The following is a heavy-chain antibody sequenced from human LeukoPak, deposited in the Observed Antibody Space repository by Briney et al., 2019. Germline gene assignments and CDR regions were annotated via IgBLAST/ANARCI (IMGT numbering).Heavy chain of an antibody. CDR1: GGTFKNYA. V-gene: IGHV1-69*01. J-gene: IGHJ4*02. D-gene: IGHD3-22*01. Sequence: VASVKVSCKASGGTFKNYAISWVRQAPGQGREWMGGIIPIFVTANYAQRFQGRVTITADASTTTAYMELSSLRSEDTGMYYCARNNEYYYDSSGYYFHYWGQGTLVTVSS. CDR2: IIPIFVTA. CDR3: ARNNEYYYDSSGYYFHY.